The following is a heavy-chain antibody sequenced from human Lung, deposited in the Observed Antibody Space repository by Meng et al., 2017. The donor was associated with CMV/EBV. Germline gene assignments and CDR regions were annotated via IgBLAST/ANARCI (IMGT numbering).Heavy chain of an antibody. CDR3: ARCQLAEDYYGMDV. Sequence: GGSLRLXXAASGFTFSSYSMNWVRQAPGKGLEWVSSISSSSSYIYYADSVKGRFTISRDNAKNSLYLQMNSLRAEDTAVYYCARCQLAEDYYGMDVWGQGXTVTVSS. CDR1: GFTFSSYS. V-gene: IGHV3-21*01. CDR2: ISSSSSYI. J-gene: IGHJ6*02. D-gene: IGHD2-2*01.